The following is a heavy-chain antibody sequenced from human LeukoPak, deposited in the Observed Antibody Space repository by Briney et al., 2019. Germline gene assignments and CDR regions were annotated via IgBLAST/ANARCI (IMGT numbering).Heavy chain of an antibody. CDR3: ARDRTAVAGRRVQIPNWFDP. Sequence: AASVKVSCKASGGTFSSYAISWVRQAPGQGLEWMGRIIPILGIANYAQKFQGRVTITADKSTSTAYMELSSLRSEDTAVYYCARDRTAVAGRRVQIPNWFDPWGQGTLVTVSS. D-gene: IGHD6-19*01. CDR1: GGTFSSYA. J-gene: IGHJ5*02. CDR2: IIPILGIA. V-gene: IGHV1-69*04.